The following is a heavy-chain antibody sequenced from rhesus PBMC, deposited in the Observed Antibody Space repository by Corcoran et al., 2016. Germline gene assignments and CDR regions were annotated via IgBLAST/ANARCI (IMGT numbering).Heavy chain of an antibody. CDR2: ISYSGST. CDR1: GYSISSGYG. V-gene: IGHV4-122*02. CDR3: ARGYSGYSLYFDY. D-gene: IGHD5-24*01. J-gene: IGHJ4*01. Sequence: QLQLQESGPGLVKPSETLSLTCAVSGYSISSGYGWSWIRQPPGKGLEWIGYISYSGSTSYNPSLKSRVTISRDTSKNQFSLKPSSVTAADTAVYYCARGYSGYSLYFDYWGQGVLVTVSS.